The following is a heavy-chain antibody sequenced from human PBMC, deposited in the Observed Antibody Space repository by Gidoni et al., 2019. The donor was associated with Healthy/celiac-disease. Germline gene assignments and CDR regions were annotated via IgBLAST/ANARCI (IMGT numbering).Heavy chain of an antibody. CDR2: IRSKANSYAT. J-gene: IGHJ4*02. CDR3: TRLDPGCSGGSCYSDLDY. CDR1: GFTLSGSA. D-gene: IGHD2-15*01. Sequence: EVQLVESGGGLVQPGGSLKLSCAASGFTLSGSAMHWVRQASGKGLGWVVRIRSKANSYATAYAASVKGRFTISRDDSKNTAYLQMNSLKTEDTAVYYCTRLDPGCSGGSCYSDLDYWGQGTLVTVSS. V-gene: IGHV3-73*01.